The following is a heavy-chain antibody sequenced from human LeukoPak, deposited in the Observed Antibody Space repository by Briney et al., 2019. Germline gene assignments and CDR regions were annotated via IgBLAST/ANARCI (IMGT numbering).Heavy chain of an antibody. D-gene: IGHD6-19*01. CDR2: INHSGST. V-gene: IGHV4-34*01. CDR3: ARGLIAVAGTIYYYYYGMDV. J-gene: IGHJ6*04. Sequence: SETLSLTCAVYGGSFSGYYWSWIRQPPGKGLEWIGEINHSGSTYYNPSLKSRVTISVDTSKNQFSLKLSSVTAADTAVYYCARGLIAVAGTIYYYYYGMDVWGKGTTVTVSS. CDR1: GGSFSGYY.